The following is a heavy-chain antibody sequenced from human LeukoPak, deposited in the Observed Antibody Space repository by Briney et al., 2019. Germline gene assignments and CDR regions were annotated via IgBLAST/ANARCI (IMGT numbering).Heavy chain of an antibody. D-gene: IGHD3-3*01. Sequence: SETLSLTCTVSGGSISSYYWSWIRQPPGKGLEWIGYIYYSGSTNYNPSLKSRVTISVDTSKNPFSLKLSSVTAADTAVYYCARESPRVYYFDYWGQGTLVTVSS. CDR2: IYYSGST. V-gene: IGHV4-59*01. J-gene: IGHJ4*02. CDR3: ARESPRVYYFDY. CDR1: GGSISSYY.